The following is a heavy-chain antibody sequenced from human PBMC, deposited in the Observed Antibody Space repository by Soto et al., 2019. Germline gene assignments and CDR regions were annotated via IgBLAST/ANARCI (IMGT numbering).Heavy chain of an antibody. CDR3: SRGLYRDSNGYPGY. V-gene: IGHV4-31*03. Sequence: QVQVQESGPGLVKPSQTLSLTCTISGGSISSGGYYWSWIRQHPGKGLEWTGYIYYNGNTYYNPSLKTRVTISVDTASNQFSLRLSSVTAADTAVYFCSRGLYRDSNGYPGYRGQGTLVAVSS. CDR2: IYYNGNT. D-gene: IGHD6-19*01. J-gene: IGHJ4*02. CDR1: GGSISSGGYY.